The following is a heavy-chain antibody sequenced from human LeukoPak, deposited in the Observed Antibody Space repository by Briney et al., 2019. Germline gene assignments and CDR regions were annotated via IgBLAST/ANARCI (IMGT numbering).Heavy chain of an antibody. V-gene: IGHV3-74*01. J-gene: IGHJ4*02. D-gene: IGHD1-26*01. Sequence: GGSLRLSCAASGFTFSNDWMHWVRQAPGKGLVWVSRINTDGSTTTYADSVKGRFTISRDNAKNTLYLQMNSLRVEDTAVYYCARGRGGSYHYWGQGTLVTVS. CDR2: INTDGSTT. CDR3: ARGRGGSYHY. CDR1: GFTFSNDW.